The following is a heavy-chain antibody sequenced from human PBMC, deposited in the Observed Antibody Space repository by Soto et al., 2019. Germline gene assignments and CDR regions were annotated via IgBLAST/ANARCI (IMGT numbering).Heavy chain of an antibody. CDR1: GFTFSSYA. D-gene: IGHD6-19*01. V-gene: IGHV3-23*01. CDR3: AKVGHSSGWYGSYFDY. J-gene: IGHJ4*02. CDR2: ISGSGGST. Sequence: GGSLRLSCAASGFTFSSYAMSWVRQAPGKGLEWVSAISGSGGSTYYADSVKGRFTISRDNSKNTLYLQMNSLRAEDTAVYYCAKVGHSSGWYGSYFDYWGQGTLVTVSS.